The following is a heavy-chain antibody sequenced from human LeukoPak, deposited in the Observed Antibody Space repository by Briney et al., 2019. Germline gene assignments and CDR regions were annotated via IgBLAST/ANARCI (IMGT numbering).Heavy chain of an antibody. J-gene: IGHJ5*02. V-gene: IGHV1-18*01. D-gene: IGHD6-13*01. CDR2: ISAYNGNT. Sequence: ASVKVSCKASGYTFTSYGISWVRQAPGQGLEWMGWISAYNGNTNYAQKLQGRVTMTTDTSTSTAYMELRSLRSDDTAVYYCASSLLYHNSSGWSFDPWGQGTLVTVSS. CDR3: ASSLLYHNSSGWSFDP. CDR1: GYTFTSYG.